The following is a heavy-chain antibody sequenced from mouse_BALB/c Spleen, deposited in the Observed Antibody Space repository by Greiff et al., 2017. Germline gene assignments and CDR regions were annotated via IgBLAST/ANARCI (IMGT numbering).Heavy chain of an antibody. CDR3: ASQGDFHYYGYVGY. J-gene: IGHJ2*01. CDR1: GYTFTSYV. Sequence: EVQLQESGPELVKPGASVKMSCKASGYTFTSYVMHWVKQKPGQGLEWIGYINPYNDGTKYNEKFKGKATLTSDKSSSTAYMELSSLTSEDSAVYYCASQGDFHYYGYVGYWGQGTTLTVSS. CDR2: INPYNDGT. D-gene: IGHD1-2*01. V-gene: IGHV1-14*01.